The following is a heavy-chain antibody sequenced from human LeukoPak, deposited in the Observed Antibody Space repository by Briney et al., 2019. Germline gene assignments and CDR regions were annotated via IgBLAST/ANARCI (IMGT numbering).Heavy chain of an antibody. J-gene: IGHJ4*02. Sequence: GRSQRLSCAASEFTFSSYGMHWVRQAPGRGLEWVAVISFDGNDKHYADAVKGRFTVSRDNSRNTLYLQMNSLRDEDTAVYYCARELYGKSWYEYWGQGTQVTVSS. CDR2: ISFDGNDK. D-gene: IGHD6-13*01. CDR1: EFTFSSYG. V-gene: IGHV3-30*03. CDR3: ARELYGKSWYEY.